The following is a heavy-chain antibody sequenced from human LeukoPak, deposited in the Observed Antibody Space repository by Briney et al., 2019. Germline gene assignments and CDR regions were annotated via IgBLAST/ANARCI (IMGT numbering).Heavy chain of an antibody. CDR2: ISGSGGGT. Sequence: GGSLRLSCAASGFTFSSYAMNWVRQAPGKGLEWVSVISGSGGGTHYADSVKGRFTISRDNSKNALYLQMNSLRADDTAVYYCANGREIFANVDYWGQGTLVTVSS. CDR3: ANGREIFANVDY. V-gene: IGHV3-23*01. J-gene: IGHJ4*02. D-gene: IGHD3-3*01. CDR1: GFTFSSYA.